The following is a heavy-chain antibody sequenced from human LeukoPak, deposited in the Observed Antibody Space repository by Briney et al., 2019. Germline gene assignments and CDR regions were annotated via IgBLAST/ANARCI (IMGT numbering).Heavy chain of an antibody. CDR2: MNPNSGNT. CDR3: ARGGPIVGAVYDAFDI. D-gene: IGHD1-26*01. J-gene: IGHJ3*02. Sequence: GASVKVSCKASGYTFINYDINWVRQAPGQGLEWMGWMNPNSGNTGYAPKFQGRVTITRSTSITTAYMELSDLRSEDTAIYYCARGGPIVGAVYDAFDIWGQGTMVTVSS. CDR1: GYTFINYD. V-gene: IGHV1-8*03.